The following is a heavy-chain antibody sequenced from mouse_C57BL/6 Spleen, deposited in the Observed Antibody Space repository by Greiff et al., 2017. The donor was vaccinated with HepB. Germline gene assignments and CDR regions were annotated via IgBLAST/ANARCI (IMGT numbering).Heavy chain of an antibody. V-gene: IGHV1-69*01. CDR2: IDPSDSYT. CDR1: GYTFTSYW. J-gene: IGHJ2*01. Sequence: QVQLQQPGAELVMPGASVKLSCKASGYTFTSYWMHWVKQRPGQGLEWIGEIDPSDSYTNYNQKFKGKSTLTVDKSSSTAYMQLSSLTSEDSAVYYCARSGDYGYDFDYWGQGTALTVSS. CDR3: ARSGDYGYDFDY. D-gene: IGHD2-2*01.